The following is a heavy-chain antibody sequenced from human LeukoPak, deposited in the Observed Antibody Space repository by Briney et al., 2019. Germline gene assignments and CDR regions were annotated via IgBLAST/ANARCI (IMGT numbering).Heavy chain of an antibody. V-gene: IGHV1-46*01. J-gene: IGHJ4*02. CDR1: GYTITGYY. D-gene: IGHD2-15*01. CDR3: ASCSGYHLPFDY. Sequence: ASVKVSCKASGYTITGYYLHWVRQAPGQGLEWMGVINPSGGSTSYEQKFQGRVTMTRDTSTSTIYMELSSLRSEDTAVYYCASCSGYHLPFDYWGQGTLVTVSS. CDR2: INPSGGST.